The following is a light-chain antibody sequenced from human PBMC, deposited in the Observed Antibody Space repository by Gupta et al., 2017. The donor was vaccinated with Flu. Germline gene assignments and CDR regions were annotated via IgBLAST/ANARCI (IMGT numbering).Light chain of an antibody. CDR3: QENFYTPRLS. CDR2: GAT. Sequence: DIQLTQSPSSLSASVGDRVTITCRASQSIDSYLNWYQQRPGKAPKPLIYGATNLQSGVPSRFSGSGSGTDFTLTISSLQPEDFATYYCQENFYTPRLSFGGGTKVEIK. J-gene: IGKJ4*01. CDR1: QSIDSY. V-gene: IGKV1-39*01.